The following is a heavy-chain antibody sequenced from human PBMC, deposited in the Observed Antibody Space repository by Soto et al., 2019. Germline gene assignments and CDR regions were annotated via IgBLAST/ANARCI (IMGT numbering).Heavy chain of an antibody. Sequence: EVHLVESGVGLVQPGGSLRLYCAASGFTFSGYWMGWVRQAPGKGLEWVASIMKDGGVKKYVDSVKGRFTISRDNAKNSLFLQMNSLRVVDTAVYYCVRDSDFYKADYWGQGTLVTVSS. CDR2: IMKDGGVK. CDR1: GFTFSGYW. V-gene: IGHV3-7*01. CDR3: VRDSDFYKADY. J-gene: IGHJ4*02. D-gene: IGHD2-21*02.